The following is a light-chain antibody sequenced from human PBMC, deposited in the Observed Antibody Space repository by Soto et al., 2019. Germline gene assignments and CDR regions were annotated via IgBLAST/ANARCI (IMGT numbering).Light chain of an antibody. Sequence: QSVLTQPPSASGSPGQSVTISCTGTSSDVGGYNYVSWYQQHPGKAPKLMIYEVNKRPSGVPDRFSGSTSGNTASLTVSGLEAEDEADYYCSSYGGSNNFYVFGTGTKVTVL. CDR3: SSYGGSNNFYV. J-gene: IGLJ1*01. V-gene: IGLV2-8*01. CDR2: EVN. CDR1: SSDVGGYNY.